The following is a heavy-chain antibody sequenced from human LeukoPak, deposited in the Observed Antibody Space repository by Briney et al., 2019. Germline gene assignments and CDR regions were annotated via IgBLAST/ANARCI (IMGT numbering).Heavy chain of an antibody. V-gene: IGHV3-48*03. CDR2: ISSSGSTI. D-gene: IGHD1-1*01. J-gene: IGHJ3*02. Sequence: SGGSLRLSCAASGFTFSSYEVNWVRQAPGKGLEWVSYISSSGSTIYYADSVKGRFTISRDNAKNSLYLQMNSLRAEDTAVYYCARDHTGSDAFDIWGQGTMVTVSS. CDR1: GFTFSSYE. CDR3: ARDHTGSDAFDI.